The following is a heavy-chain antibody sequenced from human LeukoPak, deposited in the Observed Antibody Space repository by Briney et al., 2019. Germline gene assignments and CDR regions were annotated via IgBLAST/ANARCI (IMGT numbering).Heavy chain of an antibody. CDR3: TPSIAVAGSLDY. J-gene: IGHJ4*02. D-gene: IGHD6-19*01. V-gene: IGHV3-15*01. Sequence: GGSLRLSCAASGFTFSTYGMHWVRQAPGKGLEWVGRIKSKTDGGTTDYAAPVKGRFTISRDDSKNTLNLQMNSLKTEDTAVYYCTPSIAVAGSLDYWGQGTLVTVSS. CDR1: GFTFSTYG. CDR2: IKSKTDGGTT.